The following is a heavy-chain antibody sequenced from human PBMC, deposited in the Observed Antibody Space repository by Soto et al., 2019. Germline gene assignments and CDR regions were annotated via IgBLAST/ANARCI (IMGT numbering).Heavy chain of an antibody. CDR2: ISYDGSNI. Sequence: QVQLVESGGGVVQPGRSLRLSCAAAGFTFSSYTMHWVRQAPGRGLDWVALISYDGSNIYYADSVKGRFTISRDNSKNTLYLEMNRLRAEDTALFYCARGTTFYYGTGFEPWGQGTLVTVSS. CDR3: ARGTTFYYGTGFEP. J-gene: IGHJ5*02. D-gene: IGHD3-22*01. CDR1: GFTFSSYT. V-gene: IGHV3-30-3*01.